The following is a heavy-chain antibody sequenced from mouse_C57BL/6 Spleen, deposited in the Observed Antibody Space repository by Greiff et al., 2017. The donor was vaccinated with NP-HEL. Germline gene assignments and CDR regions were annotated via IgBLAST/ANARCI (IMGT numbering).Heavy chain of an antibody. CDR3: ARGGVVGY. CDR2: IYPSDSET. V-gene: IGHV1-61*01. J-gene: IGHJ2*01. CDR1: GYTFTSYW. D-gene: IGHD1-1*01. Sequence: QVQLQQPGAELVRPGPSVKLSCKASGYTFTSYWLDWVKQRPGQGLEWIGNIYPSDSETHYNQKFKDKATLTVDKSSSTAYMQLSSLASHYSAVYYCARGGVVGYWGQGTTLTVSS.